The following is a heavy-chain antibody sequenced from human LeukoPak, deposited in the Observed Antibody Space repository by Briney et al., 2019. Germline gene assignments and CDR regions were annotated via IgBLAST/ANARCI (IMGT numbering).Heavy chain of an antibody. CDR2: INSNGDST. J-gene: IGHJ4*02. D-gene: IGHD2-2*01. Sequence: GGSLRLSCAACGYTFSIFTMSCVSQAPGKGLEWISTINSNGDSTYYADSVKGRFTISRDNSKNTVFLQMNSLSAEDTALYYCAKDVLCPDVCPTRIALSGYFDSWGQGILVTVSS. CDR1: GYTFSIFT. CDR3: AKDVLCPDVCPTRIALSGYFDS. V-gene: IGHV3-23*01.